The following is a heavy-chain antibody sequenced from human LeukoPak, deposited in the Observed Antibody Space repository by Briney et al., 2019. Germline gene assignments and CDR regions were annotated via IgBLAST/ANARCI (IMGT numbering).Heavy chain of an antibody. Sequence: GGSLRLSCAASGFTFSSYNINWVRQAPGKGLEWVSYISSSRRTISYADSVKGRFTISRDNAKNSLYLQMNSLRAEDTAVYYCATNIVGAMYYFDYWGQGTLVTVSS. J-gene: IGHJ4*02. V-gene: IGHV3-48*01. CDR3: ATNIVGAMYYFDY. CDR2: ISSSRRTI. CDR1: GFTFSSYN. D-gene: IGHD1-26*01.